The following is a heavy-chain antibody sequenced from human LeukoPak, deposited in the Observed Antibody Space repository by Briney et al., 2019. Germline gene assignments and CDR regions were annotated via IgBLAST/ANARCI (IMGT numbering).Heavy chain of an antibody. J-gene: IGHJ4*02. CDR1: GGSISSSSYY. V-gene: IGHV4-39*07. D-gene: IGHD6-19*01. CDR3: ARAGNPRIAVAAAFDY. CDR2: IYYSGIT. Sequence: KTLETLSLTCTVSGGSISSSSYYWGWIRQPPGKGLEWIGSIYYSGITYYNPSLKSRGTISVDTSKNQFSLKLSSVTAADTAVYYCARAGNPRIAVAAAFDYWGQGTLVTVCS.